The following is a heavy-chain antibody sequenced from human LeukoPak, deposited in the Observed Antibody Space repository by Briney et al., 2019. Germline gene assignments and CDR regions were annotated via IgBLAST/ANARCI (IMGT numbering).Heavy chain of an antibody. V-gene: IGHV4-59*01. J-gene: IGHJ3*02. CDR1: GGSISSYY. CDR2: IYYSGST. CDR3: ARLSRDAFDI. Sequence: SETLSLICTVSGGSISSYYWSWIRQPPGKGLEWIGYIYYSGSTNYNPSLKSRVTISVDTSKNQFSLKLSSVTAADTAVYYCARLSRDAFDIWGQGTMVTVSS.